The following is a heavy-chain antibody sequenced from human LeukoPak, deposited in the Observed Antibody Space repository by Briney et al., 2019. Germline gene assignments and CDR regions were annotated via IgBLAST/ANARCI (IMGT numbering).Heavy chain of an antibody. CDR3: ARDSPTTVVTRDYYCGMDV. D-gene: IGHD4-23*01. V-gene: IGHV1-18*01. CDR1: GYTFTSYG. CDR2: ISAYNGNT. J-gene: IGHJ6*02. Sequence: GASVKVSCMASGYTFTSYGISWVRQAPGQGLEGMGWISAYNGNTNYAQKLQGRVTMTTDTSTSTAYMELRSLRSDDTAVYYCARDSPTTVVTRDYYCGMDVWGQGTTVTVSS.